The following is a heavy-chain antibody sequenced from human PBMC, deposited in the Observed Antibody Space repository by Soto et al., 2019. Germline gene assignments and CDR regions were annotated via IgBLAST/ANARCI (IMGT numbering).Heavy chain of an antibody. D-gene: IGHD1-26*01. V-gene: IGHV4-31*01. Sequence: QVQLQESGPGLVKPSQTLSLTCTVSGGSIRSGGYYWSWIRQHPGNGLEWIGYIYYSGSTYYNPSLKSLVTLSGYTSKNQFSLKLSSVTAADTAVYYCARLVGATSFDYWGQGTLVTVYS. CDR3: ARLVGATSFDY. CDR1: GGSIRSGGYY. CDR2: IYYSGST. J-gene: IGHJ4*02.